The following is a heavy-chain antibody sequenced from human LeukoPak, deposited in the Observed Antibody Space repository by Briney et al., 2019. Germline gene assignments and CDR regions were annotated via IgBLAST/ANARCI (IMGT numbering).Heavy chain of an antibody. J-gene: IGHJ6*04. CDR1: GYTFTGYY. V-gene: IGHV1-2*04. CDR2: INPNSGGT. D-gene: IGHD2-2*01. CDR3: ARGGRYCSSTSCPIVVYYFYGMDV. Sequence: ASVKVSWKASGYTFTGYYMHWVRQAPGQGLEWMGWINPNSGGTSYVQKFQGWVTMTRDTSISTAYMELSRLRSDDTAVYYCARGGRYCSSTSCPIVVYYFYGMDVWGKGTTVTVSS.